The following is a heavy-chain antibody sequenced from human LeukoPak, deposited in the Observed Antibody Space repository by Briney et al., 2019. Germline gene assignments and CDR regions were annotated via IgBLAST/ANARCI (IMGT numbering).Heavy chain of an antibody. V-gene: IGHV3-74*01. J-gene: IGHJ4*02. CDR3: ARAVYSWNVSPDEDTFDY. CDR1: GFTFSSYW. CDR2: INSDGSST. Sequence: LPGGSLRLSCAASGFTFSSYWMYWVRQAPGKGLVWVSRINSDGSSTSYADSVKGRFTISRDNAKNTLYLQMNSLRAEDTAVYYCARAVYSWNVSPDEDTFDYWGQGTLVTVSS. D-gene: IGHD1-1*01.